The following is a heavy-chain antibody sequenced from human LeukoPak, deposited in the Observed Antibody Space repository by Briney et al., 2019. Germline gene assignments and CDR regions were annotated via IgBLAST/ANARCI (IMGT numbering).Heavy chain of an antibody. Sequence: PGGSLRLSCAASGFTFDDYVMHWVRQAPGKGLEWVSGISWNSGTIGYADSVKGRFTISRDNAKNSLYLQMSSLRAEDTAVYYCATPLDYYDSSGYHQGGDWGQGTLVTVSS. D-gene: IGHD3-22*01. J-gene: IGHJ4*02. CDR2: ISWNSGTI. CDR1: GFTFDDYV. V-gene: IGHV3-9*01. CDR3: ATPLDYYDSSGYHQGGD.